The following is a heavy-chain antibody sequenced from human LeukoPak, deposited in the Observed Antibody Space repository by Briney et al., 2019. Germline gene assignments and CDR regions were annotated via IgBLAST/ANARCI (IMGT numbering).Heavy chain of an antibody. J-gene: IGHJ4*02. Sequence: GASVKVSCKASGYTFTGYYMHWVRQAPGQGLEWMGWINPNSGGTNYALKFQGRVTMTRDTSISTAYMELSRLRSDDTAVYYCARDADSSGYPHYWGQGTLVTVSS. CDR2: INPNSGGT. CDR1: GYTFTGYY. CDR3: ARDADSSGYPHY. V-gene: IGHV1-2*02. D-gene: IGHD3-22*01.